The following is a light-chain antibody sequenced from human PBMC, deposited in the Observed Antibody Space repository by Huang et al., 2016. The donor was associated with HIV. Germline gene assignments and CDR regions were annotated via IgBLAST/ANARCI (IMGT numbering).Light chain of an antibody. Sequence: DIQMTQSPSPLSASVGDRVTIPCRASQQINNYVNWYQQKPGRAPKLLIYAASSLRSGVRSRCSGSGSGTDVTLTIISLQPEDFITYYCQQSYSTPLYTFGQGTKLEIK. J-gene: IGKJ2*01. V-gene: IGKV1-39*01. CDR3: QQSYSTPLYT. CDR1: QQINNY. CDR2: AAS.